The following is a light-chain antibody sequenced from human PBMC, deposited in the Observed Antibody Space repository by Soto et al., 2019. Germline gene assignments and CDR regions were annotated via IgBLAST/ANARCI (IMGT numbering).Light chain of an antibody. CDR2: KVS. Sequence: DVVMTQTPLSSPVTLGQPASISCRSSQSLLHSDGNTYLSWLHQRPGQPPRLLIYKVSNRFSGVPARFSGSGAGTAYTLKISRVEAEDVGIYYCMQATHYQPYTFGQGTKLEIK. CDR3: MQATHYQPYT. V-gene: IGKV2-24*01. CDR1: QSLLHSDGNTY. J-gene: IGKJ2*01.